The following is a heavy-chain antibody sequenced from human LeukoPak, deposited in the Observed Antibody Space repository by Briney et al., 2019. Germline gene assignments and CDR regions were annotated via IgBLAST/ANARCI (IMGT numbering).Heavy chain of an antibody. CDR2: IYYSGST. D-gene: IGHD6-19*01. V-gene: IGHV4-59*01. CDR3: ARVGSSGWYNYFDY. CDR1: GGSISSYY. Sequence: SETLSLTCTVSGGSISSYYWSWIRQPPGKGLEWIGYIYYSGSTNYNPSLKSRVTISVDTSKNQFSLKLSSVTAADTAVYYCARVGSSGWYNYFDYWGREPWSPSPQ. J-gene: IGHJ4*02.